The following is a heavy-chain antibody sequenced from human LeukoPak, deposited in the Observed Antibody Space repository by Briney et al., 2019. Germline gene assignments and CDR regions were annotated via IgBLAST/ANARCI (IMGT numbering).Heavy chain of an antibody. CDR1: GGSISNYY. Sequence: SETLSLTCTVSGGSISNYYWGWVRQPPGRGLEWIGFISYTGATNYNPSLKSRVAISVDTSKNQFSLKLTSVTAADTAVYYCARDYVYPAVVTAAFDIWGQGTMVTVSS. V-gene: IGHV4-59*12. CDR2: ISYTGAT. J-gene: IGHJ3*02. CDR3: ARDYVYPAVVTAAFDI. D-gene: IGHD2-21*02.